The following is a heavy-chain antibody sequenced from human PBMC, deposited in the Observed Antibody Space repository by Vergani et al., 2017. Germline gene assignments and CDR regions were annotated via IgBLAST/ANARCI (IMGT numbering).Heavy chain of an antibody. CDR3: ASCIVATIQSHAFDF. CDR1: GGTFSSYA. D-gene: IGHD5-12*01. Sequence: QVQLVQSGAEVKKPGSSVKVSCKASGGTFSSYAISWVRQAPGQGLEWMGGIIPIFGTANYAQKFQGRVTITADESTSTAYMELSSLSSEDTAVYYCASCIVATIQSHAFDFWGQGTMVTVSS. V-gene: IGHV1-69*01. CDR2: IIPIFGTA. J-gene: IGHJ3*01.